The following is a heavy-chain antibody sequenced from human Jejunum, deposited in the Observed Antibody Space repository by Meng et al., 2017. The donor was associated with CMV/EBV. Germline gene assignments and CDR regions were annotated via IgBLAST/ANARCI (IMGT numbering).Heavy chain of an antibody. J-gene: IGHJ4*02. Sequence: FSGFSLSTSGGGVGWIRQPPGKALGWLALIYWDDVNRYSPSLKSRLTITKDTSKSPVVLAMPNMHPVDTATYYCAHKRASPPCDFFDYWGQGTLVTVSS. V-gene: IGHV2-5*02. CDR2: IYWDDVN. D-gene: IGHD3-3*01. CDR3: AHKRASPPCDFFDY. CDR1: GFSLSTSGGG.